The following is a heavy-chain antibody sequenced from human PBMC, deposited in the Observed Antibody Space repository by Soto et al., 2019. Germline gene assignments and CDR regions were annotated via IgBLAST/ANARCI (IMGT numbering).Heavy chain of an antibody. Sequence: PGESLKISCKGSGYSFTSYWIGWVRQMPGKGLEWMGIIYPGDSDTRYSPSFQGQVTITADKSISTAYLQWSSLKASDTAMYYCARGYCSGGSCYRYAEYFPHCGQGTLVPGSS. CDR2: IYPGDSDT. V-gene: IGHV5-51*01. CDR1: GYSFTSYW. J-gene: IGHJ1*01. CDR3: ARGYCSGGSCYRYAEYFPH. D-gene: IGHD2-15*01.